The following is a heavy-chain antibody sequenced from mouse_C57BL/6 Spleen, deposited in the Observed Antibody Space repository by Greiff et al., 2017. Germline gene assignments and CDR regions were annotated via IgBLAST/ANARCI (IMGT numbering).Heavy chain of an antibody. CDR3: ARDYDGY. J-gene: IGHJ2*01. Sequence: EVQLMESGGGLVKPGGSLKLSCAASGFTFSSYAMSWVRQTPEKRLEWVATISDGGSYTYYPDNVKGRFTISRDNAKNNLYLQMSHLKSEDTAMYYCARDYDGYWGQGTTLTVSS. CDR2: ISDGGSYT. D-gene: IGHD2-12*01. V-gene: IGHV5-4*01. CDR1: GFTFSSYA.